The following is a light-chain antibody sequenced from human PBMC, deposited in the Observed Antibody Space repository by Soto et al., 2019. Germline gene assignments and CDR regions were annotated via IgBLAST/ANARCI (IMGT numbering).Light chain of an antibody. CDR1: QSISRY. J-gene: IGKJ1*01. CDR3: QQYGSSPPT. V-gene: IGKV3-20*01. CDR2: GAS. Sequence: IVLTQSPGTLSLSPGERTTLSCRASQSISRYLAWYQQKPDQGPRLLIYGASSRATGTPDRFSGSGSGTGFTLTINRLEPEDFALYYCQQYGSSPPTFGQGTKVDIK.